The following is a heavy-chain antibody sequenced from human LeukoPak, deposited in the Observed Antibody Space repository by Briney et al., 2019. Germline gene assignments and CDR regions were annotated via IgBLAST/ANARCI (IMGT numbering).Heavy chain of an antibody. J-gene: IGHJ4*02. Sequence: ASVKVSCKASGYTFTSYGISWVRQAPGQGLEWMGWMNPNSGNTGYAQKFQGRVTMTRNTSIRTAYMELSSLRSEDTAVYYCAREDYYGSGSLGYWGQGTLVTVSS. D-gene: IGHD3-10*01. V-gene: IGHV1-8*02. CDR3: AREDYYGSGSLGY. CDR1: GYTFTSYG. CDR2: MNPNSGNT.